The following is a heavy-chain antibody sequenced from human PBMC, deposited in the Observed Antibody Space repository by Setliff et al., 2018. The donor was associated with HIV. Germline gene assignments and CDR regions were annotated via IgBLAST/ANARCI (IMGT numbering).Heavy chain of an antibody. Sequence: SGPTLVNPTQTLTLTCTVSGFSLNTSGLSMSWIRQPPGKALEWLARIDWDDDKYYNTSLETRLTISKDTSKNQVVLKMTNMDPVDTATYYCVRMISYSPYFDYWGQGTLVTVSS. V-gene: IGHV2-70*11. CDR1: GFSLNTSGLS. D-gene: IGHD1-26*01. CDR2: IDWDDDK. CDR3: VRMISYSPYFDY. J-gene: IGHJ4*02.